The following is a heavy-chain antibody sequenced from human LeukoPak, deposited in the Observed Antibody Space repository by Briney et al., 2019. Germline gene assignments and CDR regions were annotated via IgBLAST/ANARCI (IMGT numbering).Heavy chain of an antibody. Sequence: GGSLRLSCAASGFTFSRSWMHWVRQAPGKGLEWVASIKQDGSEKYYVDSVKGRFTISRDNAKNSLYLQMNSLRAEDTAVYYCARDPYSGSYGNYYYYFMDVWGKGTTVTISS. V-gene: IGHV3-7*01. D-gene: IGHD1-26*01. CDR3: ARDPYSGSYGNYYYYFMDV. CDR1: GFTFSRSW. CDR2: IKQDGSEK. J-gene: IGHJ6*03.